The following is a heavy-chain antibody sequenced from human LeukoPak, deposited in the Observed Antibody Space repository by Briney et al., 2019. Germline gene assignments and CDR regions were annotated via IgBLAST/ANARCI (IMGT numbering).Heavy chain of an antibody. CDR1: GFTFSTYS. Sequence: GGSLRLSCAASGFTFSTYSMNWVRQAPGKGLEWVSSISFSSGTTYYADSVKGRFTISRDNAKNSLSLQMNSLRAEDTAVYYCARDRSGSNFSSVFDIWGQGTMVTVSS. V-gene: IGHV3-48*01. D-gene: IGHD1-26*01. CDR3: ARDRSGSNFSSVFDI. CDR2: ISFSSGTT. J-gene: IGHJ3*02.